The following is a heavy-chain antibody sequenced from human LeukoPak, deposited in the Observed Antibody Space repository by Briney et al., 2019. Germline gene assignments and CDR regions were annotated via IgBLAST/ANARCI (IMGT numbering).Heavy chain of an antibody. V-gene: IGHV3-23*01. CDR3: ADTEWENYFDY. CDR1: GFTFSIYA. D-gene: IGHD1-26*01. J-gene: IGHJ4*02. Sequence: GGSLRLSCAAAGFTFSIYAMSWVRQAPGKGLEWVSAISGSGDSTHYADSVKGRFTISRDNSKNTLYLQMNSLRAEDTAVYYCADTEWENYFDYWGQGTLVTVSS. CDR2: ISGSGDST.